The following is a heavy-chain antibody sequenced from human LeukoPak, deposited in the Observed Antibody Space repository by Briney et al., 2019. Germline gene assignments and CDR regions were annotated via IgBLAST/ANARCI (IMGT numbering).Heavy chain of an antibody. Sequence: GGSLSLSCAASGFTFSSYSMNWVRQAPGKGLEWVSSISSSSSYIYYADSVKGRFTISRDNAKNSLYLQMNSLRAEDTAVYYCARDLSSSSTAYLQHWGQGTLVTVSS. J-gene: IGHJ1*01. CDR3: ARDLSSSSTAYLQH. CDR1: GFTFSSYS. V-gene: IGHV3-21*01. D-gene: IGHD6-6*01. CDR2: ISSSSSYI.